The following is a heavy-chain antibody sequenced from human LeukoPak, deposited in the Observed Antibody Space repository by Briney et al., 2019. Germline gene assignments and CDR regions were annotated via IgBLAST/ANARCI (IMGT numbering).Heavy chain of an antibody. V-gene: IGHV1-69*05. CDR3: ALKGGIQLHDAFDI. J-gene: IGHJ3*02. D-gene: IGHD5-18*01. CDR1: GGIFSSYA. CDR2: IIPIFGTA. Sequence: SVKVSCKASGGIFSSYAISWVRQAPGQGLEWMGRIIPIFGTANYAQKFQGRVTITTDESTSTAYMELSSLRSEDTAVYYCALKGGIQLHDAFDIWGQGTMVTVSS.